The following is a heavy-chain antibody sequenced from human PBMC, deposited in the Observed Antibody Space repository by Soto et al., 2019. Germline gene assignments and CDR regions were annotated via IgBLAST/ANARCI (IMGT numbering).Heavy chain of an antibody. Sequence: GGSLRLSCAASGFTFSSYGMHWVRQAPGKGLEWVAVIWYDGSNKYYADSVKGRFTISRDNSKNTLYLQMNSLRAEDTAVYYCARGLVSYYDSSGYYYPDYWGQGTLVTVSS. J-gene: IGHJ4*02. CDR3: ARGLVSYYDSSGYYYPDY. D-gene: IGHD3-22*01. CDR2: IWYDGSNK. V-gene: IGHV3-33*01. CDR1: GFTFSSYG.